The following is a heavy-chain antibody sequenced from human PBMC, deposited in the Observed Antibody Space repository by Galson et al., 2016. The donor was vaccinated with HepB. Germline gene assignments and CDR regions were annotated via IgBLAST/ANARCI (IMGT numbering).Heavy chain of an antibody. V-gene: IGHV3-23*01. CDR3: ARNQGGSGTSPPTA. J-gene: IGHJ5*02. D-gene: IGHD3-10*01. Sequence: SLRLSCAASGFTFNRHAMSCVRQAPGKGLEWVSGLSGTGGSTYSADSVKGRFTISRDNSKDTLYLQMNSLGGEDTAVYYCARNQGGSGTSPPTAWGQGTLVTVSS. CDR2: LSGTGGST. CDR1: GFTFNRHA.